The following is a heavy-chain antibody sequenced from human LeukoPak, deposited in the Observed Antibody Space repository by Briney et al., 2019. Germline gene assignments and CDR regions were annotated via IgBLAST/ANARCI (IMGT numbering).Heavy chain of an antibody. CDR2: INHSGST. V-gene: IGHV4-34*01. J-gene: IGHJ5*02. CDR3: ARGLLLRETYYDFWSGLKGFDP. D-gene: IGHD3-3*01. Sequence: SETLSLTCAVYGGSFSGYYWGWIRQPPGKGLEWIGEINHSGSTNYNPSLKSRVTISVDTSKNQFSLKLSSVTAADTAVYYCARGLLLRETYYDFWSGLKGFDPWGQGTLVTVSS. CDR1: GGSFSGYY.